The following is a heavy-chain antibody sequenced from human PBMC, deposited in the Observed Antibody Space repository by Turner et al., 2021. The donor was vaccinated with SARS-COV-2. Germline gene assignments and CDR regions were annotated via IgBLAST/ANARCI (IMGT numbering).Heavy chain of an antibody. V-gene: IGHV3-66*01. J-gene: IGHJ5*02. CDR2: IYSGGST. Sequence: EVQLVESGGGLVQLGGYLRRSCAASGFTISSYYMCWSRQAPGKGLEWVSVIYSGGSTYYADSVKGRFTISRDNSKNTLYLQINSLRAEDTAVYYCAREAAAGNFHGWFDPWGQGTLVTVSS. D-gene: IGHD6-13*01. CDR3: AREAAAGNFHGWFDP. CDR1: GFTISSYY.